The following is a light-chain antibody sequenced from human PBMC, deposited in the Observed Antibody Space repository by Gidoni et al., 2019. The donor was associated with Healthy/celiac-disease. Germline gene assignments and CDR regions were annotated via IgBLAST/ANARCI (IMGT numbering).Light chain of an antibody. Sequence: EIVLTLSPVTLSLSPGERATLSCRASQSVSSSYLAWYQQKPGHAPRLLIYGASTRATGIPDRFSGSGSGTDFTLTISRLEPEDFAVYYCQQYGSSPLTFGGGTKVEIK. CDR3: QQYGSSPLT. CDR2: GAS. J-gene: IGKJ4*01. CDR1: QSVSSSY. V-gene: IGKV3-20*01.